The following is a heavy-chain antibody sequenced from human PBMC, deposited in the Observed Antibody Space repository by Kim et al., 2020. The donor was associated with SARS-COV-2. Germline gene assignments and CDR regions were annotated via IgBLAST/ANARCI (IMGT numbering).Heavy chain of an antibody. J-gene: IGHJ4*02. Sequence: TNYAQKFQGRVTMTRDTSISTAYMELSRLRSDDTAVYYCASIDVLRNRDYWGQGTLVTVSS. CDR3: ASIDVLRNRDY. CDR2: T. D-gene: IGHD2-8*01. V-gene: IGHV1-2*02.